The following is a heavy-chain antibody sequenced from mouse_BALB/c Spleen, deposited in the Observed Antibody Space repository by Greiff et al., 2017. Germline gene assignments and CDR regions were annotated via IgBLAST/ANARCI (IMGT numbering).Heavy chain of an antibody. CDR1: GFTFTDYY. J-gene: IGHJ2*01. V-gene: IGHV7-3*02. CDR2: IRNKANGYTT. Sequence: EVQVVESGGGLVQPGGSLRLSCATSGFTFTDYYMSWVRQPPGKALEWLGFIRNKANGYTTEYSASVKGRFTISRDNSQSILYLQMNTLRAEDSATYYCARGRGPLSYFDDWGQGTTLTVSS. CDR3: ARGRGPLSYFDD. D-gene: IGHD1-2*01.